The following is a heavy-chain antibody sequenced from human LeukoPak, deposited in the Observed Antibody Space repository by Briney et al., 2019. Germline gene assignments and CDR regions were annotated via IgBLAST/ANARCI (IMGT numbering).Heavy chain of an antibody. Sequence: PGRSLRLSCAASGFTFSSYSMHWVRQAPGKGLEWMTVISYDGDNKYYADSVKGRFTISRDNSKNTLYLQMSSLRAEDTAVYYCARPIYSGYRTGGFDIWGQGTMVTVSS. J-gene: IGHJ3*02. CDR3: ARPIYSGYRTGGFDI. V-gene: IGHV3-30-3*01. D-gene: IGHD5-12*01. CDR2: ISYDGDNK. CDR1: GFTFSSYS.